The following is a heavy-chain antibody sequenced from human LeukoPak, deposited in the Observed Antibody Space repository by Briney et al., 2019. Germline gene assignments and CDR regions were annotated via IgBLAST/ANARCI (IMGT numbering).Heavy chain of an antibody. J-gene: IGHJ6*03. CDR1: GGSISSSNW. CDR3: ARVFDSGSQAYFYYMDV. Sequence: PSGTLSLTCAVSGGSISSSNWWSWVRQPPGKGLEWIGEIYHSGSTNYNPSLKSRVTISVDKSKNQFSLKLSSVTAADTAVYYCARVFDSGSQAYFYYMDVWGKGTTVTISS. V-gene: IGHV4-4*02. D-gene: IGHD3-10*01. CDR2: IYHSGST.